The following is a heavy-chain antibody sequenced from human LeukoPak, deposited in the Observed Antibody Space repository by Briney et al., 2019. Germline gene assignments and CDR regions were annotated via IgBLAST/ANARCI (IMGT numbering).Heavy chain of an antibody. CDR3: ARYSGVYDSRGYYGLAYYGMDV. J-gene: IGHJ6*02. D-gene: IGHD3-22*01. CDR1: GFTFASYA. V-gene: IGHV3-23*01. Sequence: GGSLRLSCAASGFTFASYAMTWIRQAPVKGLEWFSAISGRGGSTYYADSVKGRFTISRDNYKNTLYLRMNSLRAEDTAVYYCARYSGVYDSRGYYGLAYYGMDVWGQGTTVTVSS. CDR2: ISGRGGST.